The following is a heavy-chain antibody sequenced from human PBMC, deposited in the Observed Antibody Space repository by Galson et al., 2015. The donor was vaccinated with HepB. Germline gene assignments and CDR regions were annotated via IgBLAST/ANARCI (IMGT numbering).Heavy chain of an antibody. D-gene: IGHD1-1*01. CDR1: GYSFTSYW. CDR2: IYPGDSDT. J-gene: IGHJ5*02. V-gene: IGHV5-51*01. Sequence: QSGAEVKKPGESLKISCTGSGYSFTSYWIGWVRQMPGKGLEWMGIIYPGDSDTRYSPSFQGQVTISADKSISTSYLQWSSLKAADTAMYYCARVSYNWNDAGWFDPWGQGTLVTVSS. CDR3: ARVSYNWNDAGWFDP.